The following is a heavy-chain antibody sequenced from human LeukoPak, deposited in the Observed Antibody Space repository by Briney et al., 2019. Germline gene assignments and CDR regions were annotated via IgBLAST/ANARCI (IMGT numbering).Heavy chain of an antibody. CDR3: ARETSLAGFASGLGFNY. CDR1: GGPMSGDSLTESNYY. Sequence: PSETLSLTCTVSGGPMSGDSLTESNYYWVWIRQPPGKGLEWIGSVYFSGYTYYTPSLKSRVTISADTSKNQFSLKLTSVTAADTATYYCARETSLAGFASGLGFNYWGQGILVTVSS. D-gene: IGHD6-19*01. J-gene: IGHJ4*02. CDR2: VYFSGYT. V-gene: IGHV4-39*07.